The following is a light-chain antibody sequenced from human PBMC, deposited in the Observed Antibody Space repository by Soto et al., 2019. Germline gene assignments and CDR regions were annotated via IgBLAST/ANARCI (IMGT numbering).Light chain of an antibody. J-gene: IGKJ1*01. CDR3: QQYNNWPPTWM. Sequence: EIVITQSPATLSVSTGERATLSCRASQSVSSNLAWYQQRPGQAPRLLIYGASTRATGIPARFSGSGSGTEFTLTISSLQSEDFAVYYCQQYNNWPPTWMFGQGTKVDIK. CDR1: QSVSSN. V-gene: IGKV3-15*01. CDR2: GAS.